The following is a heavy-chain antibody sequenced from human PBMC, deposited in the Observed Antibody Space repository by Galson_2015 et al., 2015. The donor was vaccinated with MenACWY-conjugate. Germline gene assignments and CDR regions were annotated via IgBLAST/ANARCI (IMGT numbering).Heavy chain of an antibody. V-gene: IGHV3-11*03. CDR3: ARYYDRTGYYGRKLDY. J-gene: IGHJ4*02. CDR2: ISTTSTYT. CDR1: GFTFSDYS. Sequence: SLRLSCAASGFTFSDYSMSWIRQAPGKGLEWVSYISTTSTYTDYADSAKGRFTISRDNGRNSLYLQINSLRAEDTAVYYCARYYDRTGYYGRKLDYWGQGPLVTVSS. D-gene: IGHD3-22*01.